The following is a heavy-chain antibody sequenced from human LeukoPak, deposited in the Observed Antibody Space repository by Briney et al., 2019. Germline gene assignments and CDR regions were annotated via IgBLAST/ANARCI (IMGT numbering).Heavy chain of an antibody. D-gene: IGHD2-15*01. J-gene: IGHJ4*02. Sequence: GGSLRLSCAASGFTVTDNYMNWVRQSSGKGLEWVSVIYGGGDTNYADSVKGRFTISRDNSKNTLYLQMNSLRAEDTAVYYCAKDSMVAAQQGGSIVSSRIPPDNWGQGPLVTVSS. CDR3: AKDSMVAAQQGGSIVSSRIPPDN. CDR2: IYGGGDT. V-gene: IGHV3-53*05. CDR1: GFTVTDNY.